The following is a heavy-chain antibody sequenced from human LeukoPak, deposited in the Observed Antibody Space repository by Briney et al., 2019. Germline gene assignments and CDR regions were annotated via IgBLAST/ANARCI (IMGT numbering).Heavy chain of an antibody. D-gene: IGHD5-12*01. CDR1: GGSISSYY. Sequence: SETLSLTCTVSGGSISSYYWSWIRQPPGKGLEWIGYIYYSGSTNYNPSLKSRVTISVDTSKNQFSLKLSSVTAADTGVYYCARGSTWLQYAFDFWGQGTMVTVSS. CDR2: IYYSGST. V-gene: IGHV4-59*01. CDR3: ARGSTWLQYAFDF. J-gene: IGHJ3*01.